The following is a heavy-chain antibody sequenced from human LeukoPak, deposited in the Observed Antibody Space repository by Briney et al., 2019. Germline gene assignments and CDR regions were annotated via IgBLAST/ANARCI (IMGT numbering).Heavy chain of an antibody. CDR2: ISGYNGNT. D-gene: IGHD7-27*01. J-gene: IGHJ4*02. Sequence: ASVKVSCKASGYTFTSYGISWVRQAPGQELEWMGWISGYNGNTNYAQKFQGRVTMTTDTSTSTAYMELRSLRSDDTAVYYCARRRWGSSNVDYWGQGTLVTVSS. CDR3: ARRRWGSSNVDY. V-gene: IGHV1-18*01. CDR1: GYTFTSYG.